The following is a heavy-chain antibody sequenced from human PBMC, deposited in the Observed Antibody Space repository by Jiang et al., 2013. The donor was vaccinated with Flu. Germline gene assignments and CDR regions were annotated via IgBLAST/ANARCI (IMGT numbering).Heavy chain of an antibody. CDR1: GDTFSSHT. CDR2: VIPMIGIS. CDR3: ARGGNADYPGYFDS. D-gene: IGHD3-16*01. J-gene: IGHJ4*02. V-gene: IGHV1-69*04. Sequence: SGAEVKKPGSSVKVSCQASGDTFSSHTINWVRQAPGQGLKWVGRVIPMIGISTYAENLQGRVTITADKSTSTAHLEVNNLTSEDTAVYYCARGGNADYPGYFDSWGQGTLVTVSS.